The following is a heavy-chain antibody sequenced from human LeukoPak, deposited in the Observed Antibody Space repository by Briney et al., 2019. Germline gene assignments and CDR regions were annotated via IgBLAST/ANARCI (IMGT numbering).Heavy chain of an antibody. CDR1: GFTFSRYW. Sequence: PGGSLRLSCTASGFTFSRYWMTWVRQAPGKGLEWVSHISSSGTIIYYADSVKGRFTISRDNAKNSLYLQMNSLRAEDTAVYYCARAMTSWGQGTLVTVSS. CDR2: ISSSGTII. CDR3: ARAMTS. V-gene: IGHV3-48*03. J-gene: IGHJ4*02. D-gene: IGHD4-11*01.